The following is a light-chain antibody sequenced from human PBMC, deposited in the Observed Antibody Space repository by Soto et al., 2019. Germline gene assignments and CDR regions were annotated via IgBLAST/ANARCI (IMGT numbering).Light chain of an antibody. CDR3: CSYAGSSTYV. J-gene: IGLJ1*01. Sequence: QSVLTQPASVSGSPGQSITISCTGTSSDVGSYNLVSWYQQHPGKAPKLMIYEGSKRPPGVSNRFSGSKSGNTASLTISGLQAEDEADYYCCSYAGSSTYVFGPGTKV. CDR1: SSDVGSYNL. V-gene: IGLV2-23*01. CDR2: EGS.